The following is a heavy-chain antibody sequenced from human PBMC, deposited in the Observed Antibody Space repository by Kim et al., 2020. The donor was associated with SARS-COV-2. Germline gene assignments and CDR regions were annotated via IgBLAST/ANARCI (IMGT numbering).Heavy chain of an antibody. CDR2: INYNGRPI. Sequence: GGSLRLSCAASGFRFSDYQMNWIRQAPGKGLEWVSYINYNGRPIYYADSVKGRFTNSRDNAKNSLYLQMNSLRAEDTAVYYCARSTDYYYEIIDYWGQGTLVTVSS. V-gene: IGHV3-11*01. CDR3: ARSTDYYYEIIDY. J-gene: IGHJ4*02. CDR1: GFRFSDYQ. D-gene: IGHD3-22*01.